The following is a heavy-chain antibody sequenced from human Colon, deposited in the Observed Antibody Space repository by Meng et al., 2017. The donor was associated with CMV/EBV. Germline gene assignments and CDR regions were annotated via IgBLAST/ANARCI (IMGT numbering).Heavy chain of an antibody. J-gene: IGHJ4*02. CDR1: GFSFDTYP. CDR3: ARVGYKRPDY. Sequence: GESLKISCAASGFSFDTYPMNWVRQAPGKGLGWVGFIRGKAYGETTEYAASVRGRFTISRDDSKNIAYLQMSSLKTEDTALYYCARVGYKRPDYWGQGTLVTVSS. CDR2: IRGKAYGETT. V-gene: IGHV3-49*02. D-gene: IGHD1-1*01.